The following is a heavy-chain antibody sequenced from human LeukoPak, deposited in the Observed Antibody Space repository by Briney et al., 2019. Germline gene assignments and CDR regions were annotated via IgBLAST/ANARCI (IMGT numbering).Heavy chain of an antibody. V-gene: IGHV4-39*07. CDR1: GGSISSSTYY. J-gene: IGHJ5*02. CDR2: IYYNGNT. D-gene: IGHD6-6*01. Sequence: SETLSLTCTVSGGSISSSTYYWGWIRQPPGTGLEWIANIYYNGNTAYNQSLKSRVTISIDTSKNQFSLRLNSVTAADTAFYYCARVGWGNAAAHPNWLDPWGQGTLVTVSS. CDR3: ARVGWGNAAAHPNWLDP.